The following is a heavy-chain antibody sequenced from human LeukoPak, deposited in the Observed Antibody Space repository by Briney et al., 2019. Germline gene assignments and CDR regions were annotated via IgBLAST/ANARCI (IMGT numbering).Heavy chain of an antibody. V-gene: IGHV3-30*03. CDR3: ARGREDYYYGMDV. J-gene: IGHJ6*02. Sequence: GGSLRLSCAASGFTFSSYGMHWVRQAPGKGLEWVAVISYDGSNKYYADSVKGRFTISRDNSKNTLYLQMNSLRAEDTAVYYCARGREDYYYGMDVWGQGTTVTVSS. CDR2: ISYDGSNK. CDR1: GFTFSSYG.